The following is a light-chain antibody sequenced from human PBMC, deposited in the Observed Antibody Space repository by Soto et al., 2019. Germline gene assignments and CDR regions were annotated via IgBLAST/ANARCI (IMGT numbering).Light chain of an antibody. CDR2: KAS. Sequence: DIQMTQSPSTLSGSVGDRVTITCRASQTISSWWAWYQQKPGKAPKLLIYKASTLKSGVPSRFSGSGSGTEVTRTISSLQPDEFATYYYQHYNSYSEAFGQGTKVELK. V-gene: IGKV1-5*03. CDR3: QHYNSYSEA. CDR1: QTISSW. J-gene: IGKJ1*01.